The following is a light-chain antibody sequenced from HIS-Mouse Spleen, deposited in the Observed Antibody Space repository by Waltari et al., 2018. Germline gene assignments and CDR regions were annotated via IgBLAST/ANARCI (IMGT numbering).Light chain of an antibody. Sequence: QSVLTQPPSASGTPGQRVTISCSGSSSNIGSNYVYWYQQLPGTAPKLLIYRNNHRPSGVPYRFSGSKAGTSASLAISGLRSEDEADYYCAAWDDSLSGYVFGTGTKVTVL. V-gene: IGLV1-47*01. CDR1: SSNIGSNY. CDR3: AAWDDSLSGYV. CDR2: RNN. J-gene: IGLJ1*01.